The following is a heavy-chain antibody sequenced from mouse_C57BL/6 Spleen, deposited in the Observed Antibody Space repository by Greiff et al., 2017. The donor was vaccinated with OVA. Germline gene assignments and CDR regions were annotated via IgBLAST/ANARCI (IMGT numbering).Heavy chain of an antibody. Sequence: VQLQQPGAELVRPGSSVKLSCKASGYTFTSYWMHWVKQRPIQGLEWIGNIDPSDSETHYNQKFKDKATLTVDKSSSTAYMQLSSPTSEDSAVYYCARGGYYGSSYDWYFDVWGTGTTVTVSS. CDR1: GYTFTSYW. J-gene: IGHJ1*03. CDR3: ARGGYYGSSYDWYFDV. CDR2: IDPSDSET. V-gene: IGHV1-52*01. D-gene: IGHD1-1*01.